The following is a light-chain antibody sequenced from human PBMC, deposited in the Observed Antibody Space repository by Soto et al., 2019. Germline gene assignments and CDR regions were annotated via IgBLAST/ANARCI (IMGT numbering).Light chain of an antibody. J-gene: IGKJ1*01. CDR1: QGVNTN. CDR2: GAS. V-gene: IGKV3-15*01. CDR3: QQYNSWPRT. Sequence: EIVMTQSPATLSVSPGERATLSCRASQGVNTNLAWYQQKPGQAPQLLIYGASTRATGVPARFNGCGSGTEFTLTITSLQSEDFATYSCQQYNSWPRTFGHGTKV.